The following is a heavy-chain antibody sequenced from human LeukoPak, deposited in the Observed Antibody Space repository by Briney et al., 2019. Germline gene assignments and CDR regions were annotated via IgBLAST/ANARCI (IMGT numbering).Heavy chain of an antibody. J-gene: IGHJ4*02. CDR2: ISSSSSYI. D-gene: IGHD6-13*01. Sequence: GGSLRLSCAASGFTFSSYSMNWVRQAPGKGLEWVSSISSSSSYIYYADSVKGRFTISRDNAKNSLYLQMNSLRAEDTALYYCAKDKWQQLVYFDYWGQGTLVTVTS. V-gene: IGHV3-21*04. CDR3: AKDKWQQLVYFDY. CDR1: GFTFSSYS.